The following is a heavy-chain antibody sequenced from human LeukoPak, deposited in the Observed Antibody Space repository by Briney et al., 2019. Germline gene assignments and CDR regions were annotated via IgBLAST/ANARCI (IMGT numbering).Heavy chain of an antibody. Sequence: GGALRLSCAASGFTFRSDWRTWVRQGPGKGLEKVATIKEDRREKDYVDALKDRYTSYIDNAKNPRDLQIDSRRAEDTAVYYCARLVVAIIAGLEVWGQGTTVTVSS. CDR1: GFTFRSDW. J-gene: IGHJ6*02. D-gene: IGHD2-21*01. CDR3: ARLVVAIIAGLEV. CDR2: IKEDRREK. V-gene: IGHV3-7*05.